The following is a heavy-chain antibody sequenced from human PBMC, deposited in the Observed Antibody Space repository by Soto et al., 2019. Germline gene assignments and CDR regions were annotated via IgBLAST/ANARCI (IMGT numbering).Heavy chain of an antibody. D-gene: IGHD3-22*01. J-gene: IGHJ3*02. CDR3: VKYYFDSSGYYGLNAFDI. Sequence: GGSLRLSCLSSRFTFSTYAMHWVRQAPGKGLEYVSTISSNGGSTYYADSVKGRFTISRDNSKNTLYLQMSSLRAEDTAVYYCVKYYFDSSGYYGLNAFDIWGQGTMVTVSS. CDR1: RFTFSTYA. CDR2: ISSNGGST. V-gene: IGHV3-64D*06.